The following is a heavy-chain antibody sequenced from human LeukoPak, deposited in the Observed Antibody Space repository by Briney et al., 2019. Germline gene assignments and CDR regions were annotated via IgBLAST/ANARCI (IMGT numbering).Heavy chain of an antibody. D-gene: IGHD3-10*01. J-gene: IGHJ4*02. CDR2: MYTSGST. Sequence: SETLSLTCTVSGGSISSYYWTWIRQSAGKGLEWIGRMYTSGSTKYSPSFESRVTMSGDASKNQFSLKLSSVTAADTAVYYCARDSKVRGVVDYWGQGTLVTVSS. CDR3: ARDSKVRGVVDY. V-gene: IGHV4-4*07. CDR1: GGSISSYY.